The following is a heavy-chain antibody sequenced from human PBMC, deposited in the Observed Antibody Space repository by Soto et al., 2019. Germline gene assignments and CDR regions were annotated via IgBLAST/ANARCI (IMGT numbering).Heavy chain of an antibody. Sequence: SQTLPHSYTVSGGSISRSSCHWGRHRQPPGKGLGWIASIKYSGTTYYNPSLKSRVTLSVDTSKNQFALKLSSVTAAETAVYYCARHGITGSYYDAFDIWGQGTMVT. CDR3: ARHGITGSYYDAFDI. D-gene: IGHD1-26*01. CDR2: IKYSGTT. V-gene: IGHV4-39*01. J-gene: IGHJ3*02. CDR1: GGSISRSSCH.